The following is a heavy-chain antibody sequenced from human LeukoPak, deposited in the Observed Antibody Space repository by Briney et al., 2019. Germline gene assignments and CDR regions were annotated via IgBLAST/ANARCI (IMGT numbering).Heavy chain of an antibody. D-gene: IGHD3-10*01. J-gene: IGHJ6*02. CDR2: IYYSGST. CDR3: ARHVDYGSGNYYKRTYYYYGMDV. CDR1: GFTFSSYE. V-gene: IGHV4-39*01. Sequence: LRLSCAASGFTFSSYEMNWVRQAPGKGLEWIGSIYYSGSTYYNPSLKSRVTIFVDTSKNQFSLKLSSVTAADTAVYYCARHVDYGSGNYYKRTYYYYGMDVWGQGTTVTVSS.